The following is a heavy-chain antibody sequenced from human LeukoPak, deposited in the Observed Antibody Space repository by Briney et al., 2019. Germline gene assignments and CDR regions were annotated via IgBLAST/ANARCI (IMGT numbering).Heavy chain of an antibody. CDR2: IIPIFGTA. CDR3: ARDRGSSSPFGYYYYGMDV. D-gene: IGHD6-6*01. CDR1: GGTFSSYA. V-gene: IGHV1-69*13. J-gene: IGHJ6*02. Sequence: ASVNVSCKASGGTFSSYAISWVRQAPGQGLEWMGGIIPIFGTANYAQKFQGRVTITADESTSTAYMELSSLRSEDTAVYYCARDRGSSSPFGYYYYGMDVWGQGTTVTVSS.